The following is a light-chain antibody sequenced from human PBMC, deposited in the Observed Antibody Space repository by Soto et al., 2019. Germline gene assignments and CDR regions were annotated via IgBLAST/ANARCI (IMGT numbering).Light chain of an antibody. CDR2: GNS. CDR1: SSNIGAGYD. Sequence: QSVLTQPPSVSGAPGQRVTMSCTGSSSNIGAGYDVHWYQQLPGTAPKLLIYGNSNRPSGVPDLFSGSKSGTSASLAITGLQAEDEADYYCQSYDSSLSGSVFGGGTKLTVL. V-gene: IGLV1-40*01. CDR3: QSYDSSLSGSV. J-gene: IGLJ2*01.